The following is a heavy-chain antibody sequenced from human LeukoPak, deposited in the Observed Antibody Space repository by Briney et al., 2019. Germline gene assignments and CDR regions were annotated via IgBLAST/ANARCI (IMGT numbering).Heavy chain of an antibody. CDR1: GFTFSKNA. CDR3: AKVFSTYYFDS. J-gene: IGHJ4*02. V-gene: IGHV3-23*01. CDR2: IGATGSTT. D-gene: IGHD2/OR15-2a*01. Sequence: GGSLRLSCTGPGFTFSKNAMRWVRQAPGKGLEWVAAIGATGSTTYYADSVKGRFTISRDNSKNTIYLQMDSLRAEDTAIYYCAKVFSTYYFDSWGQGTLVTVSS.